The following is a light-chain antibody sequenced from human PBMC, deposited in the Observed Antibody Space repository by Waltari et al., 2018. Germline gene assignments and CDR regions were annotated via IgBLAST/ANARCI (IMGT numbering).Light chain of an antibody. CDR1: QNIDNY. Sequence: DIQMTQSPSSLSAPIGDRVTITCQASQNIDNYLNWYQQKPGKATNLLVHSASTLHTGVPSRFSGSGSRTDFTLTISSLQPEDSATYFCQHSYTTLPAFGPGTKVEIK. J-gene: IGKJ1*01. V-gene: IGKV1-39*01. CDR3: QHSYTTLPA. CDR2: SAS.